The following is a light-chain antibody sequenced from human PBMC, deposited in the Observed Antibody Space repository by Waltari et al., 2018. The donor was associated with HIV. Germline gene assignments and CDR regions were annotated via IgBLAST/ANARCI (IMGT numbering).Light chain of an antibody. CDR3: QVWDSSNEHVV. CDR2: YTS. CDR1: NIGGKS. J-gene: IGLJ3*02. V-gene: IGLV3-21*04. Sequence: SYVLTQPPSVSVAPGAAATISCGAWNIGGKSVHWYKQQPGQAPVLVTRYTSDRPSGIPDRISGSNSGHTATLTITSVEAGDEATYYCQVWDSSNEHVVFGGGTELTVL.